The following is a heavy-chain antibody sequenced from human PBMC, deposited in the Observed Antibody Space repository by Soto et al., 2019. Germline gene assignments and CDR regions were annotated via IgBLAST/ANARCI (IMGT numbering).Heavy chain of an antibody. J-gene: IGHJ4*02. CDR1: GYTFTSYA. Sequence: QVQLVQSGAEVKKPGASVKDSCKASGYTFTSYAMHWVRQAPGQRLEWMGWINAGNGNTKYSQKFQGRVTITRDTAASTAYMELSSLRSEDTAVYYCASEGYSSSWYWGGPFDYWGQGTLVIVSS. V-gene: IGHV1-3*01. CDR2: INAGNGNT. D-gene: IGHD6-13*01. CDR3: ASEGYSSSWYWGGPFDY.